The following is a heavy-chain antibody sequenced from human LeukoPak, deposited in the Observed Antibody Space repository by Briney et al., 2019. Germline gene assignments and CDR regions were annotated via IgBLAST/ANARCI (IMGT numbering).Heavy chain of an antibody. CDR1: GGSISSYY. Sequence: PSETLSLTCTVSGGSISSYYWSWIRQPPGKGLEWIGYIYYSGSTNYNPSLKSRVTISVDTSKNQFSLKLSSVTAADTAVYYCAGVDDSSGYYPLAPFDYWGQGTLVTVSS. D-gene: IGHD3-22*01. CDR2: IYYSGST. J-gene: IGHJ4*02. V-gene: IGHV4-59*08. CDR3: AGVDDSSGYYPLAPFDY.